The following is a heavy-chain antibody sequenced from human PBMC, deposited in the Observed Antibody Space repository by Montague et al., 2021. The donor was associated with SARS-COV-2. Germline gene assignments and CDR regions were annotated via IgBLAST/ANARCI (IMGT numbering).Heavy chain of an antibody. J-gene: IGHJ4*02. Sequence: SLRLSCAASGFTFRNYAMIWVRQAPGKGLEWVSGISGSADITYYADSVKGRFTISRDNSKNTLYLQMSSLRAGDTAVYYCAKDREVATGGLYYFDYWGQGTLSPSPQ. CDR3: AKDREVATGGLYYFDY. CDR1: GFTFRNYA. CDR2: ISGSADIT. D-gene: IGHD5-24*01. V-gene: IGHV3-23*01.